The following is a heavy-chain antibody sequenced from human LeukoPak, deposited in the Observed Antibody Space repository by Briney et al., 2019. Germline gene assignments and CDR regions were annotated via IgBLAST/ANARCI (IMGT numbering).Heavy chain of an antibody. CDR3: ARDMGWQQFDQ. CDR1: GFTFSSYS. CDR2: ISSSSSYI. V-gene: IGHV3-21*01. Sequence: GGSLRLFCAASGFTFSSYSMNWVRQAPGKGLEWVSSISSSSSYIYYADSVKGRFTISRDNAKNSLYLQMNSLRAEDTAVYYCARDMGWQQFDQWGQGTLVTVSS. D-gene: IGHD5-24*01. J-gene: IGHJ4*02.